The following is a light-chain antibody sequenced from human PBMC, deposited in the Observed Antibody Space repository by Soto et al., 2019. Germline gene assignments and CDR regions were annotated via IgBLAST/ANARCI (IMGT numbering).Light chain of an antibody. Sequence: EIVLTQSPGTLSLSPGERATLSCKASQSIVSNYLAWYQRRPGQAPRLLIYGSSSRATDIPAGFSGSGSGTDFTLTITRLESEDFAVYYCQQYGSSPPTFGQGTKVEFK. CDR1: QSIVSNY. CDR3: QQYGSSPPT. V-gene: IGKV3-20*01. J-gene: IGKJ1*01. CDR2: GSS.